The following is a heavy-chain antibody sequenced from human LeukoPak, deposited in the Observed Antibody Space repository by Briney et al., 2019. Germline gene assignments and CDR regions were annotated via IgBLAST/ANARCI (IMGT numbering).Heavy chain of an antibody. CDR1: GGSISSGGYY. D-gene: IGHD6-19*01. CDR3: ARCGSGCDS. J-gene: IGHJ5*01. CDR2: IYYSGST. V-gene: IGHV4-31*03. Sequence: SETLSLTCTVSGGSISSGGYYWSWIRQHPGKGLEWIGYIYYSGSTYYNPSLKSRVTISVDTSKNQFSLQLNSLTPDDTAVYYCARCGSGCDSWGQGTLVTVSS.